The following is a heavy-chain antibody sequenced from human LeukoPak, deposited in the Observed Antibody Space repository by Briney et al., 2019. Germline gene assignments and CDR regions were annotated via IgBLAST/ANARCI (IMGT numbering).Heavy chain of an antibody. V-gene: IGHV4-34*01. J-gene: IGHJ5*02. D-gene: IGHD3-3*01. CDR2: VNHSGST. CDR1: GGSFRGYY. Sequence: SETLSLTCAVYGGSFRGYYWSWIRQPPGTGLEWIGEVNHSGSTNYNPSLKSRVTISEDTSKNQLSLKLSSVTAADTAVYYCARGGNIWRGLLGRNWFDPWGQGTLVTVSS. CDR3: ARGGNIWRGLLGRNWFDP.